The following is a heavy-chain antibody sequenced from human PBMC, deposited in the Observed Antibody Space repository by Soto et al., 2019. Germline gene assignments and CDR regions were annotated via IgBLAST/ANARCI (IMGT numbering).Heavy chain of an antibody. CDR3: ATLAGTFQRNFDY. Sequence: GESLKISCNGAGYSFTSYWIGWVRQMPGKGLEWMGIIYPGDSDTRYSPSFQGQVTISADKSISTAYLQWSSLKASDTAMYYCATLAGTFQRNFDYWGQGTLVTVSS. CDR2: IYPGDSDT. V-gene: IGHV5-51*01. J-gene: IGHJ4*02. CDR1: GYSFTSYW. D-gene: IGHD1-1*01.